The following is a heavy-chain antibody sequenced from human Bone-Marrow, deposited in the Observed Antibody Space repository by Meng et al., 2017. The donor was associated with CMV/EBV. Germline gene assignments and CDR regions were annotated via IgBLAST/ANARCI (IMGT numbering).Heavy chain of an antibody. Sequence: GESLKISCAASGFTFSSYAMHWVRQAPGKGLEWVAVISYDGSNKYYADSVKGRFTISRDNSKNTLYLQMNSLTTEDTALYYCARGGGAFCGGDCSRTLDYWGQGTLVTVSS. CDR2: ISYDGSNK. J-gene: IGHJ4*02. D-gene: IGHD2-21*02. CDR3: ARGGGAFCGGDCSRTLDY. CDR1: GFTFSSYA. V-gene: IGHV3-30*14.